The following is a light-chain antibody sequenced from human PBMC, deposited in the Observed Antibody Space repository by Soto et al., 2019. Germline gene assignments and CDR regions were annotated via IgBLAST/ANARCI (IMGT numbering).Light chain of an antibody. CDR3: QQYHIWPPQYT. CDR2: GAS. Sequence: EIVMTQSPASLSVSPGDGATLSCRASQSVASNVAWYQQKPGQSPRLLIHGASTRAVGVPARFSGSGSGTDFTLTINSLQSEDFAVYYCQQYHIWPPQYTFGQGTKLQIK. V-gene: IGKV3-15*01. J-gene: IGKJ2*01. CDR1: QSVASN.